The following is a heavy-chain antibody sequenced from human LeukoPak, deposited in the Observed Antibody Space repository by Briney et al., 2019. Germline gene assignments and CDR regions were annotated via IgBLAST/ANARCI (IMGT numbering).Heavy chain of an antibody. CDR3: ARDPNSGSYYQTDY. CDR2: IIPIFGTA. Sequence: VASVKVSCKASGGTFSSYAISWVRQAPGQGLEWMGGIIPIFGTANYAQKFQGRVTITTDESTSTAYMELSSLRSEDTAVYYCARDPNSGSYYQTDYWGQGTLVTVSS. D-gene: IGHD1-26*01. CDR1: GGTFSSYA. J-gene: IGHJ4*02. V-gene: IGHV1-69*05.